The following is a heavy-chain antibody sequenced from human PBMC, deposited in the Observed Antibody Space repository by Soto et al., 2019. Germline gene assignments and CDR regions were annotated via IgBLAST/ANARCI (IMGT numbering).Heavy chain of an antibody. CDR1: GYTFTGYY. CDR3: ARVVSPYYDVLTGNWFDP. CDR2: IKSFNGDT. D-gene: IGHD3-9*01. Sequence: QVQLEQSGAEVKEPGASVKVSCKASGYTFTGYYMHWARQAPGQGLEWMGWIKSFNGDTNYAQKFQVRVTLTRDTSISTAYMERSRLKSDDTAVYYCARVVSPYYDVLTGNWFDPWGQGALVTVSS. J-gene: IGHJ5*02. V-gene: IGHV1-2*02.